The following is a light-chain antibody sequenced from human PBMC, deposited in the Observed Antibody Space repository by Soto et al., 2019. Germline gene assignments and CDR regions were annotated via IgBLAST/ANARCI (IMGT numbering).Light chain of an antibody. CDR2: DAS. Sequence: EIVLTQSPATLSLSPGXRATLSCRASQSVSTYLAWYQQRPGRAPRLLIYDASYRATDIPPRFSGSGSGTDFTLTISSLEPEDFAVYYCQQRRSWPPTITFGQGTRLEIK. V-gene: IGKV3-11*01. CDR3: QQRRSWPPTIT. CDR1: QSVSTY. J-gene: IGKJ5*01.